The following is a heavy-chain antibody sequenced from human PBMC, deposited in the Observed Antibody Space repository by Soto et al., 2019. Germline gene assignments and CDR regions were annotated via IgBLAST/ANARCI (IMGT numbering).Heavy chain of an antibody. Sequence: SETLSLTCTVSGGSISSYYWSWIRQPPGKGLEWIGYIYYSGSTNYNPSLKSRVTISVDTSKNQFSLKLSSVTAADTAVYYCARTAVAGPLDYWGQGTLVTVSS. CDR2: IYYSGST. CDR1: GGSISSYY. CDR3: ARTAVAGPLDY. V-gene: IGHV4-59*08. J-gene: IGHJ4*02. D-gene: IGHD6-19*01.